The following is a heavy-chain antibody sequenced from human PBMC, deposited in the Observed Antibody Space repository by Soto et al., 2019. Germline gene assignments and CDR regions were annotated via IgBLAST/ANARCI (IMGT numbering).Heavy chain of an antibody. J-gene: IGHJ4*02. D-gene: IGHD3-10*02. CDR1: GFTFSAYW. CDR3: AKREGNTLGLFH. V-gene: IGHV3-74*01. Sequence: EVHLVESGGGLVQPGGSLRLSCAASGFTFSAYWLHWVRQAPEKGLEWVSRIKTDGSSTDYADSAKGRFTISRDNAKNILYLPVDSLRVEDTTVYYCAKREGNTLGLFHWGQGTLVTVSS. CDR2: IKTDGSST.